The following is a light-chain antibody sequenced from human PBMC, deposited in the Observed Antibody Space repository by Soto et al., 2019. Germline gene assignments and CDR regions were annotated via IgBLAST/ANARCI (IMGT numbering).Light chain of an antibody. V-gene: IGKV1-5*01. CDR3: QQFNSYSSGA. J-gene: IGKJ1*01. Sequence: DIQMTQSPSTLSASVGDRVTITCRASQSISSWLAWYQQKPGKAPKLLIYDASSLGSGVPSRFSGSGSGTEFTLTISSLQPDDFATYYCQQFNSYSSGAFGQGTKVEIK. CDR2: DAS. CDR1: QSISSW.